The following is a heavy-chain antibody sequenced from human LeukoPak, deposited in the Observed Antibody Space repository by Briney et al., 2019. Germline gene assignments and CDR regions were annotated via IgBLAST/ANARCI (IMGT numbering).Heavy chain of an antibody. CDR1: GFTFSSYE. D-gene: IGHD3-22*01. CDR3: ASLPRYDSSGYYYEDYFDY. V-gene: IGHV3-48*03. Sequence: GGSLRLSCAASGFTFSSYEMNWVRQAPGKGLEWASYISSSGSTIYYADSVKGRFTIPRDNAKNSLYLQMNSLRAEDTAVYYCASLPRYDSSGYYYEDYFDYWGQGTLVTVSS. J-gene: IGHJ4*02. CDR2: ISSSGSTI.